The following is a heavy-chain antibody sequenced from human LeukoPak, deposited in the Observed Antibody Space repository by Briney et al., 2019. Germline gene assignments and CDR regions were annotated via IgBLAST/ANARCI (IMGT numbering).Heavy chain of an antibody. CDR2: INHSGST. CDR3: ARGGYYDSSGYYGFDY. V-gene: IGHV4-34*01. CDR1: GGSFSGYY. J-gene: IGHJ4*02. D-gene: IGHD3-22*01. Sequence: PSETLSLTCAVYGGSFSGYYWSWIRQPPGKGLEWIGEINHSGSTNYNPSLKSRVTISVDTSKNQFSPKLSSVTAADTAVYYCARGGYYDSSGYYGFDYWGQGTLVTVSS.